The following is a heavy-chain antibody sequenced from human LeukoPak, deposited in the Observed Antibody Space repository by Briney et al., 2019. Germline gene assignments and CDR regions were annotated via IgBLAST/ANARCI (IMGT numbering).Heavy chain of an antibody. CDR3: ARQIVATNEFDY. CDR1: GFTFSSYA. D-gene: IGHD5-12*01. J-gene: IGHJ4*02. Sequence: SGRSLRLSCAASGFTFSSYAMHWVRQAPGKGLEWVAVISYDGSNKYDADSVKGRFTISRDNAKNSLYLQMNSLRAEDTAVYYCARQIVATNEFDYWGQGTLVTVSS. V-gene: IGHV3-30*04. CDR2: ISYDGSNK.